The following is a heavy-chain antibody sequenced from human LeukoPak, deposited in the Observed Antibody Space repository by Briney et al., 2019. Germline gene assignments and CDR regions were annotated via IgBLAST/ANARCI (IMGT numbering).Heavy chain of an antibody. J-gene: IGHJ6*02. CDR2: ISFDGSKK. CDR3: ARGYQGYSSSWHYYGMDV. CDR1: GSTFSRYR. D-gene: IGHD6-13*01. V-gene: IGHV3-30*03. Sequence: PGRSLGLSCADSGSTFSRYRMHWVRQAPGKGLEWVAVISFDGSKKYYADSVKGRFTISRDNSKNTLYLQMNSLRAEDTAVYYCARGYQGYSSSWHYYGMDVWGQGTSVTVSS.